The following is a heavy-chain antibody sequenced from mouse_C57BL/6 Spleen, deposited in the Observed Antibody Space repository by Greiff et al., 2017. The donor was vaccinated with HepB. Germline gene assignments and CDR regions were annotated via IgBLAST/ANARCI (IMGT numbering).Heavy chain of an antibody. J-gene: IGHJ4*01. CDR3: ARSHSNYGAMDY. V-gene: IGHV1-55*01. CDR1: GYTFTSYW. Sequence: QVQLKQPGAELVKPGASVKMSCKASGYTFTSYWITWVKQRPGQGLEWIGDIYPGSGSTNYNEKFKSKATLTVDTSSSTAYMQLSSLTSEDSAVYYCARSHSNYGAMDYWGQGTSVTVSS. CDR2: IYPGSGST. D-gene: IGHD2-5*01.